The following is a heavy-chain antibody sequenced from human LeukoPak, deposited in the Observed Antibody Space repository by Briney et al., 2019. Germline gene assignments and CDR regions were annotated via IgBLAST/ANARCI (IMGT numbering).Heavy chain of an antibody. V-gene: IGHV1-8*03. J-gene: IGHJ6*03. Sequence: ASVKVSCKASGYTFTSYDINWVRQATGQGLEWMGWMNPNSGNTGYAQKFQGRVTITRNTSISTAYMELSRLRSDDTAVYYCARGVPYSSSWYSLYYYYYMDVWGKGTTVTVSS. D-gene: IGHD6-13*01. CDR1: GYTFTSYD. CDR3: ARGVPYSSSWYSLYYYYYMDV. CDR2: MNPNSGNT.